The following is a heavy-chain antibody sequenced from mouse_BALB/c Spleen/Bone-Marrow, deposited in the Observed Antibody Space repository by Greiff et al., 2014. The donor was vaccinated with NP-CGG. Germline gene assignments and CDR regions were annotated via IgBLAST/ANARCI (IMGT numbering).Heavy chain of an antibody. CDR2: IDPENGDT. V-gene: IGHV14-4*02. Sequence: VQLQQPGAELVRSGASVKLSCTASGFNIKDYYIHWVKQRPEQGLEWIGWIDPENGDTEYAPKFQGKATLTADTSSNTAYLQLSSLTSEDTAVYYCNEKYGRYFDVWGAGTTVTVSS. D-gene: IGHD5-1-1*01. CDR3: NEKYGRYFDV. J-gene: IGHJ1*01. CDR1: GFNIKDYY.